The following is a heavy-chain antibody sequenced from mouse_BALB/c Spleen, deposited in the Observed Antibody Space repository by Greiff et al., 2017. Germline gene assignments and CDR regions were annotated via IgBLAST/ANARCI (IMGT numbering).Heavy chain of an antibody. V-gene: IGHV1-87*01. Sequence: QVQLKESGAELARPGASVKLSCKASGYTFTSYWMQWVKQRPGQGLEWIGAIYPGDGDTRYTQKFKGKATLTADKSSSTAYMQLSSLASEDSAVYYCARGGYDGYYIDYWGQDTTLTVSS. J-gene: IGHJ2*01. CDR2: IYPGDGDT. D-gene: IGHD2-2*01. CDR1: GYTFTSYW. CDR3: ARGGYDGYYIDY.